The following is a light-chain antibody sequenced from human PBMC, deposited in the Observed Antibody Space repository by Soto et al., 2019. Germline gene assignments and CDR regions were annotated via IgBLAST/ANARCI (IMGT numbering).Light chain of an antibody. Sequence: ATLFLSQGERATLSCRASQSVGSYFAWYQQKPGQAPRLLIYDAFSRATGIPARFSGSGSGTDFTLTISSLEPEDFAVYFCQQRSSWPLTFGGGTKVDIK. CDR2: DAF. V-gene: IGKV3-11*01. CDR1: QSVGSY. J-gene: IGKJ4*01. CDR3: QQRSSWPLT.